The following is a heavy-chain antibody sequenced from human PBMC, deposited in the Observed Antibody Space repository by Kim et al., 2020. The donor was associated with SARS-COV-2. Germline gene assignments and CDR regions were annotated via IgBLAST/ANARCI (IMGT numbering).Heavy chain of an antibody. J-gene: IGHJ6*02. CDR3: ARVRVDDYGDYLYYFYGMDV. Sequence: SVKVSCKASGGTFRSFAINWVRQAPGQGLEWMGRIIPILGIPNYAQKFQGRVTITADKSTSTADMELSGLTSEDTGVYYCARVRVDDYGDYLYYFYGMDVWGQGTTVTVPS. D-gene: IGHD4-17*01. CDR2: IIPILGIP. CDR1: GGTFRSFA. V-gene: IGHV1-69*04.